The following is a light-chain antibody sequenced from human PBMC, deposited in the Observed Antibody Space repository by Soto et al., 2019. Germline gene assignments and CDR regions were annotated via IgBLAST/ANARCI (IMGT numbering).Light chain of an antibody. Sequence: QSVLTQPPSVSGAPGQRVTISCTGSSSNIGANYDVHWYQHLPGTAPKLLIYTNSNRPSGVPDRFSGSKSGTSASLAITGLQAEDEAEYYCQSYDSSLSGYVVGTGTKVTVL. J-gene: IGLJ1*01. V-gene: IGLV1-40*01. CDR2: TNS. CDR1: SSNIGANYD. CDR3: QSYDSSLSGYV.